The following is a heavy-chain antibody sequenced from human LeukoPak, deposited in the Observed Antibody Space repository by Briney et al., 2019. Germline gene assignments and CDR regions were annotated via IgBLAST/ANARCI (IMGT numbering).Heavy chain of an antibody. D-gene: IGHD3-9*01. CDR1: GFTFTSYD. CDR3: AGALDILTGYSN. CDR2: MNPNSGNT. J-gene: IGHJ4*02. V-gene: IGHV1-8*01. Sequence: GASVKVSCKASGFTFTSYDINWVRQATGQGLEWMGWMNPNSGNTGYAQKFQGRVTMTRNTSISTAYMELSSLRSEDTAVYYCAGALDILTGYSNWGQGTLVTVSS.